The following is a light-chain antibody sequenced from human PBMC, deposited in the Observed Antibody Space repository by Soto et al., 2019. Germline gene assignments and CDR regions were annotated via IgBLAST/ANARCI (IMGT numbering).Light chain of an antibody. Sequence: EIVLTQSPGTLSLSPGERATLSCRASQSVSSSYLAWYQQKPGQAPRLLIYGASSRPTGIPDRFSGSGSGTDFTLTISRLEPEDFAVYYCQQYGSSLWTFGQGTKVAIK. J-gene: IGKJ1*01. CDR1: QSVSSSY. V-gene: IGKV3-20*01. CDR3: QQYGSSLWT. CDR2: GAS.